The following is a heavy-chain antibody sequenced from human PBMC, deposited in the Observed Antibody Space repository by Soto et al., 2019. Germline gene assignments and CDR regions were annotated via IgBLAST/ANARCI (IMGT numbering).Heavy chain of an antibody. CDR3: TTRYGLPGAHYYDSSGYTPAFSTGFDP. J-gene: IGHJ5*02. CDR1: GFTFSNAW. Sequence: PGGSLRLSCAASGFTFSNAWMNWVRQAPGKGLEWVGRIKSKTDGGTTDYAAPVKGRFTISRDDSKNTLYLQMNSLKTEDTAVYYCTTRYGLPGAHYYDSSGYTPAFSTGFDPWGQGTLVTVSS. CDR2: IKSKTDGGTT. V-gene: IGHV3-15*07. D-gene: IGHD3-22*01.